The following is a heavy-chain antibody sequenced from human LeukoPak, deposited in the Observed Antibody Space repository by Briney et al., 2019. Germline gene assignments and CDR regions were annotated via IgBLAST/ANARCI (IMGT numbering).Heavy chain of an antibody. V-gene: IGHV3-23*01. J-gene: IGHJ4*02. D-gene: IGHD3-3*01. CDR1: GFPFSSYA. CDR3: ARYYDFWSGYFSYFDY. CDR2: ISGSGGST. Sequence: GGSLRLSCAASGFPFSSYAMSWVRQAPGKGLEWVSAISGSGGSTYYADSVKGRFTISRDNSKNTLYLQMNSLRAEDTAVYYCARYYDFWSGYFSYFDYWGQGTLVTVSS.